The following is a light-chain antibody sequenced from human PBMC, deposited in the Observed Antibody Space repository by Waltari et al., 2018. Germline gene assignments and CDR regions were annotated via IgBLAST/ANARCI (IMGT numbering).Light chain of an antibody. CDR2: DAS. Sequence: EIVLTQSPATLSFSPGETATLSCRASQSVGTYLAWYQQKPGQAPRLLIYDASNRATGIPDRFRGSGSGTDFTLTISSLEPEDFAVYYCQQRSSWTPHTFGQGARLEIK. CDR3: QQRSSWTPHT. CDR1: QSVGTY. J-gene: IGKJ2*01. V-gene: IGKV3-11*01.